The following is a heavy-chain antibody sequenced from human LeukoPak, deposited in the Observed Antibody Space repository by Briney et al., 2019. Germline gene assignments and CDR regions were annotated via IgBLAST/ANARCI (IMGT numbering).Heavy chain of an antibody. CDR1: GFTFSNAW. V-gene: IGHV3-15*01. CDR3: TTGPLPIVVVVAATKNHDY. D-gene: IGHD2-15*01. J-gene: IGHJ4*02. Sequence: GGSLRLSCAASGFTFSNAWMSWVRQAPGKGLEWVVRIKSKTDGGTTDYAAPVKGRFTISRDDSKNTLYLQMNSLKTEDTAVYYCTTGPLPIVVVVAATKNHDYWGQGTLVTVSS. CDR2: IKSKTDGGTT.